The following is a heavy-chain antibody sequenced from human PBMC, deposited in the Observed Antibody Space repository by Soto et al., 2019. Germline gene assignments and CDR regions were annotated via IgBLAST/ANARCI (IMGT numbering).Heavy chain of an antibody. V-gene: IGHV3-21*01. CDR2: ISSSSSYI. CDR3: ARDQPGYSYGYGLGY. Sequence: EVQLVESGGGLVKPGGSLRLSCAASGFTFSSYSMNWVRQAPGKGLEWVSSISSSSSYIYYADPVKGRFSISRDNAKNSLYLQMTSLRAEDTAVYYCARDQPGYSYGYGLGYWGQGTLVTVSS. CDR1: GFTFSSYS. J-gene: IGHJ4*02. D-gene: IGHD5-18*01.